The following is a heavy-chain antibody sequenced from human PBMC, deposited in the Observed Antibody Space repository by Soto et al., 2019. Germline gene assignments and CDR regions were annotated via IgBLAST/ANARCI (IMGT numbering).Heavy chain of an antibody. CDR3: ARVLVYSGHRGYYYGMDV. J-gene: IGHJ6*02. D-gene: IGHD5-12*01. V-gene: IGHV1-3*01. CDR2: INAGNGNT. CDR1: GYTFTSYA. Sequence: GASVKVSCKASGYTFTSYAMHWVRQAPGQRLEWMGWINAGNGNTKYSQKFQGRVTITRDTSASTAYMELSSLRSEDTAVYYCARVLVYSGHRGYYYGMDVWGQGTTVTVSS.